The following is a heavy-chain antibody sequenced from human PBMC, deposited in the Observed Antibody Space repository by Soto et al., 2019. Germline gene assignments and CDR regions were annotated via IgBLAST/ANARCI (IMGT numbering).Heavy chain of an antibody. CDR1: GYTFTTCA. J-gene: IGHJ6*02. D-gene: IGHD3-3*01. Sequence: AAVKISFKASGYTFTTCAMHWVRQAPGQRLDWIGWINTGNGNTKYSQKFQGRVTITRDTSATSASTVYMEVSSLRSEDTAIYYCARHATAGAIFASPGYYAKDVWGQGTRDTVSS. V-gene: IGHV1-3*04. CDR2: INTGNGNT. CDR3: ARHATAGAIFASPGYYAKDV.